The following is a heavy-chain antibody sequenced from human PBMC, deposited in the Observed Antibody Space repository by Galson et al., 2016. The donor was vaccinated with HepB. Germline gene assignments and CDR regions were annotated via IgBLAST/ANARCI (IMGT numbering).Heavy chain of an antibody. CDR3: AKARGQWLGFDP. V-gene: IGHV3-23*01. Sequence: SLRLSCAASGFTLNNYATSWVRQAAGKGLEWVSAISGDDGRTYYADSVRGRFTFSRDKSKNTLYLQMDSLRVEDTAIYYCAKARGQWLGFDPWGQGTLVTVSS. CDR1: GFTLNNYA. CDR2: ISGDDGRT. D-gene: IGHD6-19*01. J-gene: IGHJ5*02.